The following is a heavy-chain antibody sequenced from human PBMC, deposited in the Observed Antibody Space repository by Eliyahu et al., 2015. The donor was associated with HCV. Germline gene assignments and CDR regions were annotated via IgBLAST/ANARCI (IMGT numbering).Heavy chain of an antibody. CDR1: GGSINSASYS. CDR3: VREWRFLEGNGNLGRGLSGHYGMDV. V-gene: IGHV4-61*02. D-gene: IGHD3-3*01. CDR2: XSAXGTT. Sequence: QVRLQESGPGLVQPSQTLSLTCTVSGGSINSASYSWNWXRXHAGPARKGLXRIGRXSAXGTTNYNPSLKSRVTISVDTSKSQFSLQLISVTAADAAIYYCVREWRFLEGNGNLGRGLSGHYGMDVWGQGTTVIVSS. J-gene: IGHJ6*02.